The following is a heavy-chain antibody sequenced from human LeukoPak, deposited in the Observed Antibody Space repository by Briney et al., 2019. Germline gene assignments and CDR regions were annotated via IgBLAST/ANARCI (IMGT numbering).Heavy chain of an antibody. CDR1: VGSLSTFY. D-gene: IGHD3-3*01. Sequence: SETLSLTCTVSVGSLSTFYWSWIRQRPGKGREWIGYIYYSGTTNYNPSLKSRVNISVDMSKSQFSLNLSSVTAADTALYYCARHGPLYDIWSAQFYFDYWGQGTLVAVSS. CDR2: IYYSGTT. V-gene: IGHV4-59*08. J-gene: IGHJ4*02. CDR3: ARHGPLYDIWSAQFYFDY.